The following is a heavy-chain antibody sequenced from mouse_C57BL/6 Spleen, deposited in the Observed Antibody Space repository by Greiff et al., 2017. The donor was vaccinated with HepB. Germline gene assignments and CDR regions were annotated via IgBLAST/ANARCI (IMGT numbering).Heavy chain of an antibody. CDR2: IWSGGST. V-gene: IGHV2-2*01. J-gene: IGHJ1*03. D-gene: IGHD1-1*01. CDR1: GFSLTSYG. Sequence: VKLMESGPGLVQPSQSLSITCTVSGFSLTSYGVHWVRQSPGKGLEWLGVIWSGGSTDYNAAFISRLSISKDNSKSQVFFKMNSLQADDTAIYYCAGGYYGSRYFDVWGTGTTVTVSS. CDR3: AGGYYGSRYFDV.